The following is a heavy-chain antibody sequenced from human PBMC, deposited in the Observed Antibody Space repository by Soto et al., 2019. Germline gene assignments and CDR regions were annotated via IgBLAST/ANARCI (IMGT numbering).Heavy chain of an antibody. Sequence: SRRLACAASGLTISSCAMHWVRQAPGKGLEYVSAISSNRGSTYYANSVKGRFTISRDNSKNTLYLQMGSLKASDTAMYYCARPRSSSRNYYGMDVWGQGTTVTVSS. CDR1: GLTISSCA. CDR3: ARPRSSSRNYYGMDV. D-gene: IGHD6-13*01. J-gene: IGHJ6*02. V-gene: IGHV3-64*01. CDR2: ISSNRGST.